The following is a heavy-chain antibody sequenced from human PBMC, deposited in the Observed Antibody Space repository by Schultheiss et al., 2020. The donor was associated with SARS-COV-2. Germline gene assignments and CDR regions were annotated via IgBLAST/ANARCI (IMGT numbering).Heavy chain of an antibody. CDR3: TRVGYYDSSGYEFDY. J-gene: IGHJ4*02. Sequence: GESLKISCTASGFTFGDYAMSWFRQAPGKGLEWVGFIRSKAYGGTTEYAASVKGRFTISRDDSKSIAYLQMNSLKTEDTAVYYCTRVGYYDSSGYEFDYWGQGTLVTVSS. CDR1: GFTFGDYA. CDR2: IRSKAYGGTT. D-gene: IGHD3-22*01. V-gene: IGHV3-49*03.